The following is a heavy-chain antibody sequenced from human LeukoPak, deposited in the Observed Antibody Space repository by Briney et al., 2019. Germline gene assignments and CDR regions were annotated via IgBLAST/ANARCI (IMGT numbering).Heavy chain of an antibody. CDR1: GFTFSSYG. CDR3: AKDRSRIQLWFEDYYYGMDV. J-gene: IGHJ6*02. D-gene: IGHD5-18*01. CDR2: ISYDGSNK. Sequence: GGSLRLSCAASGFTFSSYGMHWVRQAPGKGLEWVAVISYDGSNKYYADSVKGRFTISRDNSKNTLYLQMNSLRAEDTAVYYCAKDRSRIQLWFEDYYYGMDVWGQGTTVTVSS. V-gene: IGHV3-30*18.